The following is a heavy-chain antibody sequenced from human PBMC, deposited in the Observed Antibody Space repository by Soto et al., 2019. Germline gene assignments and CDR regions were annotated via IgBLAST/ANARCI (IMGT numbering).Heavy chain of an antibody. CDR2: ISSNGGST. CDR3: VKILQYSYGLPH. J-gene: IGHJ4*02. V-gene: IGHV3-64D*06. CDR1: GFTFSSYA. D-gene: IGHD5-18*01. Sequence: GGSMRLSCSASGFTFSSYAMHWVRQAPGKGLEFVSAISSNGGSTYYADSVKGRFTISRDNSKNTLYLQMSSLRAEDTAVYYCVKILQYSYGLPHWGQGTLVTVSS.